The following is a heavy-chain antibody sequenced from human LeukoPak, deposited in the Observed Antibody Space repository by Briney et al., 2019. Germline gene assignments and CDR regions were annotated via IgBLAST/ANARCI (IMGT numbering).Heavy chain of an antibody. V-gene: IGHV1-46*01. CDR2: INPSGGST. D-gene: IGHD3-9*01. J-gene: IGHJ4*02. Sequence: ASVKVSCKASGYTFTSYYMHWVRHTPGQGLEWMGIINPSGGSTSYAQKFQGRVTMTRDTSTSTVYMELSSLRSEDTAVYYCARRYYDILTGYYYLDYWGQGTLVTVSS. CDR3: ARRYYDILTGYYYLDY. CDR1: GYTFTSYY.